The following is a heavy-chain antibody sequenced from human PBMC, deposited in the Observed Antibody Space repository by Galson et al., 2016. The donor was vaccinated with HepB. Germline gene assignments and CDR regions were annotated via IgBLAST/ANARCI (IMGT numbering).Heavy chain of an antibody. Sequence: SLRLSCAVSGFTFTTYAMSWVRQAPGKGLGWVSSLSNSGGSTYYADSVKGRFTTSRDNSKNTLYLQMNSPRAEDTAVYYCAKGGYFDWFDYWGQGTLATVSS. J-gene: IGHJ4*02. CDR3: AKGGYFDWFDY. V-gene: IGHV3-23*01. CDR1: GFTFTTYA. CDR2: LSNSGGST. D-gene: IGHD3-9*01.